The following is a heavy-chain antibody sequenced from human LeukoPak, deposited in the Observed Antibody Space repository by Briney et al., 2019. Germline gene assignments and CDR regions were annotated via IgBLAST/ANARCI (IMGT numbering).Heavy chain of an antibody. CDR2: INHSGST. V-gene: IGHV4-34*01. CDR1: GGSFSGYY. CDR3: ARGGYDSSGYWYYFDY. Sequence: SETLSLTCAVYGGSFSGYYWTWIRQPPGKGLEWIGEINHSGSTNYNPSLKSRVTISVDTSKNQFSLKLSSVTAADTAVYYCARGGYDSSGYWYYFDYWGQGTLVTVSS. D-gene: IGHD3-22*01. J-gene: IGHJ4*02.